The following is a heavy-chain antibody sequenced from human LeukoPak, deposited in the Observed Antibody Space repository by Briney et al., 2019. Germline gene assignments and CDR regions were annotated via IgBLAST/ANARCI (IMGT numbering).Heavy chain of an antibody. CDR3: ASIAAAGSFDY. V-gene: IGHV1-2*06. J-gene: IGHJ4*02. Sequence: ASVKVSCKASEYTFTGYYMHWVRQAPGQGLEWMGRINPNSGGTNYAQNFQGRVTMTRDTSISTAYMELSRLRSDDTAVYYCASIAAAGSFDYWGQGTLVTVFS. CDR2: INPNSGGT. CDR1: EYTFTGYY. D-gene: IGHD6-13*01.